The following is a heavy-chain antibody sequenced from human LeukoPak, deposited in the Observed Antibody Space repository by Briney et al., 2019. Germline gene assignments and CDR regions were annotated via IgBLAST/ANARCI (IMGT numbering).Heavy chain of an antibody. Sequence: PSETPSLTCAVYGGSFSGYYWSWIRQPPGKGLEWIGEINHSGSTNYNSSLKSRVTISVDTSKNQFSLKLSSVTAADTAVYYCARGRYYYDSSGSPRDYYYMDVWGKGTTVTVSS. V-gene: IGHV4-34*01. CDR3: ARGRYYYDSSGSPRDYYYMDV. J-gene: IGHJ6*03. CDR1: GGSFSGYY. CDR2: INHSGST. D-gene: IGHD3-22*01.